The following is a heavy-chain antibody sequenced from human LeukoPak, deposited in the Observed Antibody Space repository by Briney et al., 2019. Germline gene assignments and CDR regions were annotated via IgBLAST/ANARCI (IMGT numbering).Heavy chain of an antibody. CDR3: ARDSYYDSSGYYYGGLDY. CDR1: GGSISSGGYY. Sequence: SQTLSLTCTVSGGSISSGGYYWSWIRQHPGKGLEWIGYIYYSGSTYYNPFLKSRVTISVDTSKNQFSLKLSSVTAADTAVYYCARDSYYDSSGYYYGGLDYWGQGTLVTVSS. J-gene: IGHJ4*02. V-gene: IGHV4-31*03. CDR2: IYYSGST. D-gene: IGHD3-22*01.